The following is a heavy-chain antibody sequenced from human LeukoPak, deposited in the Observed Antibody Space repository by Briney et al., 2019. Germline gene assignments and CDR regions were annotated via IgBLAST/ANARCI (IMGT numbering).Heavy chain of an antibody. Sequence: PGGSLRLSCAASGFTFSRYWMHWVRQAPGKGLVWVSRISPDGSRTTYADSVKGRFTISRDNAKNTVYLQMNSLGAEDTAVYYCARVALGSYNWFDPWGQGTLVTVS. CDR1: GFTFSRYW. J-gene: IGHJ5*02. D-gene: IGHD3-10*01. CDR2: ISPDGSRT. CDR3: ARVALGSYNWFDP. V-gene: IGHV3-74*01.